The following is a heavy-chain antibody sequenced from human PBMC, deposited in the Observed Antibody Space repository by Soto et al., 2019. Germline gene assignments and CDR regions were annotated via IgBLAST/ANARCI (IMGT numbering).Heavy chain of an antibody. D-gene: IGHD7-27*01. V-gene: IGHV4-59*11. CDR2: VYYNGLT. CDR3: ARANWYSEY. Sequence: QVQLQESGPGLVKPSETLSLTCTVSGGSINNHYWRWIRQPPRKGLEWLGYVYYNGLTNYNPSLKSRVTMSVDTSKNQVSLNLSSLAAADTATYYCARANWYSEYLGKGIPVTVAS. J-gene: IGHJ4*02. CDR1: GGSINNHY.